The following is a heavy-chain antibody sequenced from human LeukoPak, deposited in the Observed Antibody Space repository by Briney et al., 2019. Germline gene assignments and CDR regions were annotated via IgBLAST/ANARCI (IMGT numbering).Heavy chain of an antibody. Sequence: EASVKVSCKTSGYTFTSYGMSWVRQAPEQRVEWMGWISTYNDNTNYAQKFRGRVTMTTDTSTSTVYMELRSLRSDDTAIYYCARQVDTTMALPDYWGQGTLVTVSS. J-gene: IGHJ4*02. CDR2: ISTYNDNT. CDR3: ARQVDTTMALPDY. V-gene: IGHV1-18*01. CDR1: GYTFTSYG. D-gene: IGHD5-18*01.